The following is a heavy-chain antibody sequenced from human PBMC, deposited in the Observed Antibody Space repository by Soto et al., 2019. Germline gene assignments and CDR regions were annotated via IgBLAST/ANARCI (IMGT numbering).Heavy chain of an antibody. Sequence: QVQLVQSGAEVKKPGASVKVSCKASGYTFTSYDINWVRQATGHGLEWMGWMNPNSGNTGYAQKFQGRVTMTRNTSISTAYMELSSMRSEDTAVYYCARGINYYDSGDDAFDSWGQGTMVTVSS. CDR1: GYTFTSYD. V-gene: IGHV1-8*01. CDR2: MNPNSGNT. CDR3: ARGINYYDSGDDAFDS. D-gene: IGHD3-10*01. J-gene: IGHJ3*02.